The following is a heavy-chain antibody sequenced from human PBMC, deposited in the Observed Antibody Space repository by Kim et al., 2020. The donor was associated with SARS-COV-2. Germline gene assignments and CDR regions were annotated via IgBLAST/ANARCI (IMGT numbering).Heavy chain of an antibody. Sequence: GGSLRLSCAASGFTFSSHWMHWVRQAPGKGLVWVSRINSDGSTTSYADSVKGRFTISRHNAKNTLSLQMNSLRAEDTGVYYCARRQFTSGWYYFDYWGQGTLVTVSS. CDR3: ARRQFTSGWYYFDY. CDR2: INSDGSTT. D-gene: IGHD6-19*01. CDR1: GFTFSSHW. V-gene: IGHV3-74*01. J-gene: IGHJ4*02.